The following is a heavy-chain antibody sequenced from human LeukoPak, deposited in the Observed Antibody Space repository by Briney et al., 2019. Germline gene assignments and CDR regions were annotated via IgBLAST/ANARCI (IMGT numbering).Heavy chain of an antibody. CDR2: INHSGST. Sequence: SETLSLTCAVYGGSFSGYYWSWIRQPPGKGLEWIGEINHSGSTNYNPSLKSRVTISVDTSKNQFSLKLSSVTAADTAVYYCARYCSGGSCPLDAFDIWGQGTMVTVSS. D-gene: IGHD2-15*01. CDR1: GGSFSGYY. CDR3: ARYCSGGSCPLDAFDI. J-gene: IGHJ3*02. V-gene: IGHV4-34*01.